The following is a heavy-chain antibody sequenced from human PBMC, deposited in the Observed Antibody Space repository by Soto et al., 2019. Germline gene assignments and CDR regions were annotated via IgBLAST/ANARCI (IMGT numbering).Heavy chain of an antibody. CDR2: ISYDGSNK. CDR1: GFTFSSHG. J-gene: IGHJ4*02. D-gene: IGHD2-15*01. Sequence: GGSLRLSCAASGFTFSSHGMHWVRQAPGKGLEWVAVISYDGSNKYYADSVKGRFTISRDNSKNTLYLQMNSLRAEDTAVYYCAKDREDIVVVAAATPAPIDYWGQGTLVTVSS. V-gene: IGHV3-30*18. CDR3: AKDREDIVVVAAATPAPIDY.